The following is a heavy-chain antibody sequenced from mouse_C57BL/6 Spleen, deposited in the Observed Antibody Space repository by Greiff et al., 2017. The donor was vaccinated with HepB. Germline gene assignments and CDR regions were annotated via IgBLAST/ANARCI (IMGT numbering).Heavy chain of an antibody. D-gene: IGHD2-1*01. V-gene: IGHV5-16*01. CDR2: INYDGSST. CDR1: GFTFSDYY. Sequence: EVNVVESEGGLVQPGSSMKLSCTASGFTFSDYYMAWVRQVPEKGLEWVANINYDGSSTYYLDSLKSRFIISRDNAKNILYLQMSSLKSEDTATYYCARGNGNYPYAMDYWGQGTSVTVSS. J-gene: IGHJ4*01. CDR3: ARGNGNYPYAMDY.